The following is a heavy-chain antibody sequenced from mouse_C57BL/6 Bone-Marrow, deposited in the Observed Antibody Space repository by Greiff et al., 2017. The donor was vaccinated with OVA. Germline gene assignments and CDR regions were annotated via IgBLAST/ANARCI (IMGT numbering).Heavy chain of an antibody. CDR3: AREGEPYYIDY. V-gene: IGHV5-4*01. CDR2: ISDGGSYT. CDR1: GFTFSSYA. J-gene: IGHJ2*01. Sequence: EVQLVESGGGLVKPGGSLKLSCAASGFTFSSYAMSWVRQTPEKRLEWVATISDGGSYTYYPDNVKGRFTISRDNAKNNLYLQMSHLKSEDTAVYYCAREGEPYYIDYWGQGTTLTVSS.